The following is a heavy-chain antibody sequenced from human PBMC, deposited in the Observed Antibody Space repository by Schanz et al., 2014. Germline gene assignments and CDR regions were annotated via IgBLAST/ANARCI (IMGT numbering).Heavy chain of an antibody. V-gene: IGHV4-59*12. CDR1: GGSIRTYF. D-gene: IGHD1-1*01. J-gene: IGHJ6*02. CDR3: ARGGRTTYNYYYGMDV. CDR2: IYYSGST. Sequence: QVQLQESGPGLVKPSETLSLTCSVSGGSIRTYFWAWIRQPPGKGLEWIGFIYYSGSTYYNPSLKSRVTISVDTSKNQFSLKLSSVTAADTAVYYCARGGRTTYNYYYGMDVWGQGTTVTVSS.